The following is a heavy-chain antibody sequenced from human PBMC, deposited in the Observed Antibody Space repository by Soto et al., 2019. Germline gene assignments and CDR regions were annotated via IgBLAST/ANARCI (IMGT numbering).Heavy chain of an antibody. CDR2: IYHSGST. V-gene: IGHV4-4*02. CDR3: ARDHGDYYYGMYV. CDR1: GGSISSSNW. Sequence: SETLSLTCAVSGGSISSSNWWSCVRQPPGKGLEWIGEIYHSGSTNYNPSLKSRVTISVDKSKNQFSLKLSSVTAADTAVYYCARDHGDYYYGMYVWSQGTTVTVS. J-gene: IGHJ6*02.